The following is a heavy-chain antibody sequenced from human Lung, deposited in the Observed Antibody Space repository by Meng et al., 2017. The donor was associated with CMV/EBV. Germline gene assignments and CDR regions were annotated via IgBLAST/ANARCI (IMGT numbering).Heavy chain of an antibody. CDR1: GGSIGSSSYY. D-gene: IGHD1-14*01. J-gene: IGHJ4*02. CDR3: ARHHHSPTFDY. Sequence: QLPEPGPGLVKPSEALSLSCTVSGGSIGSSSYYCAWIRQPPGEGLEWIGSVVYSGTTYYTSSLKSRVSISVDTSKNQFSLKLSSVTAADTAVYYCARHHHSPTFDYWGQGTPVTVFS. CDR2: VVYSGTT. V-gene: IGHV4-39*01.